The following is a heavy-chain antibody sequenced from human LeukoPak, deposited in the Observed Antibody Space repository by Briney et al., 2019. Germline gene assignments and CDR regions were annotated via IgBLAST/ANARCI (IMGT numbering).Heavy chain of an antibody. CDR1: GDTMTNYY. V-gene: IGHV4-59*08. CDR3: ASAPHVNYFDF. J-gene: IGHJ4*02. Sequence: SETLSLTCTVSGDTMTNYYWSWIRQPPGMGLEWIGYISYSGSTNYNPSLKSRVTFSIDTSKNQFSLWLDSVTAADTAVYYCASAPHVNYFDFWGQGALVTV. D-gene: IGHD2/OR15-2a*01. CDR2: ISYSGST.